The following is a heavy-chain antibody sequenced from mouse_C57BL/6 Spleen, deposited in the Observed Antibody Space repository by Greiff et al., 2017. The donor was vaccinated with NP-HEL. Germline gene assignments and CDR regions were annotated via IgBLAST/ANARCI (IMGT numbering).Heavy chain of an antibody. J-gene: IGHJ2*01. CDR2: IDPSDSYT. Sequence: QVQLQQPGAELVKPGASVKLSCKASGYTFTSYWMQWVKQRPGKGLEWIGEIDPSDSYTNYNQKFKGKATLTVDTSSSTAYMQLSSLTSEDSAVYYCARKLRSFDYWGQGTTLTVSS. CDR1: GYTFTSYW. V-gene: IGHV1-50*01. D-gene: IGHD1-1*01. CDR3: ARKLRSFDY.